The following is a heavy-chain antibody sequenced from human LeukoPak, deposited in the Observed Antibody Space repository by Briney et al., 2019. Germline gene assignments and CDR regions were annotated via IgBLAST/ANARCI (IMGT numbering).Heavy chain of an antibody. J-gene: IGHJ4*02. V-gene: IGHV4-59*08. CDR2: MYYSGST. CDR1: GGSITSDY. D-gene: IGHD1-26*01. CDR3: ASRGSFGYFDY. Sequence: SETLSLTCTVSGGSITSDYWSWVRQPPGKGLEWIGYMYYSGSTNYNPSLKSRVTISVDTSKNQFSLKLSSVTAADTAVYYCASRGSFGYFDYWGQGTLVTVSS.